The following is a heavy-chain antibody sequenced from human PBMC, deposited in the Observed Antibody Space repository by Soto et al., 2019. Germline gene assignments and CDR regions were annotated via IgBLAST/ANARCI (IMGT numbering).Heavy chain of an antibody. CDR3: ARHGHVRERPFYYYGMDV. J-gene: IGHJ6*02. CDR2: VFYTGSS. CDR1: GYSISSGYY. Sequence: SETLSLTCAVSGYSISSGYYWGWFRQPPGKGLEWIATVFYTGSSYYNSPLQSRATISVDTSKNRISLDLRSVTAADTAIYYCARHGHVRERPFYYYGMDVWGQGTTVTVSS. V-gene: IGHV4-38-2*01. D-gene: IGHD1-1*01.